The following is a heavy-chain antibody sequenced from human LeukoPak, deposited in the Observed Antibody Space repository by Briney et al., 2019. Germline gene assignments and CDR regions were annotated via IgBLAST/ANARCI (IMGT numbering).Heavy chain of an antibody. V-gene: IGHV4-59*01. D-gene: IGHD3-10*01. CDR2: ISYSGST. CDR3: AREINYYGSGSYVY. J-gene: IGHJ4*02. Sequence: SETLSLTCTVSGGSISGYYWSWIRQPPGKGLGWIGYISYSGSTNYNPSLKSRVTMSVDTSENQFSLRLSSMTAADTAVYYCAREINYYGSGSYVYWGQGTLVTVSS. CDR1: GGSISGYY.